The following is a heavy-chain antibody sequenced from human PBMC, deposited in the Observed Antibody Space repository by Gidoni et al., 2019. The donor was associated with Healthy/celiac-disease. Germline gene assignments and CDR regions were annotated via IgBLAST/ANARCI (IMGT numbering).Heavy chain of an antibody. CDR1: GYTFTSYG. Sequence: QVQLVQSGAEVKKPGASVKVSCKASGYTFTSYGISWVRQAPGQGLEWMGWISAYNGNKNYEQKLQGRVTMTTDTSTSTAYMELRSLRSDDTAVYYCARVGTTARKGNNWFDPWGQGTLVTVSS. D-gene: IGHD6-6*01. CDR2: ISAYNGNK. J-gene: IGHJ5*02. CDR3: ARVGTTARKGNNWFDP. V-gene: IGHV1-18*04.